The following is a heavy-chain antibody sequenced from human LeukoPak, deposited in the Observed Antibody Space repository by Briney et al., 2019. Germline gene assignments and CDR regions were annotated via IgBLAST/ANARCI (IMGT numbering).Heavy chain of an antibody. CDR3: ARGYDSNLDYYYYMDI. Sequence: GGSLRLSRVISGFTFSTYGMHWVRQAPGKGLEWVAVISPDGTSKNYADSVKGRFTMSRDNSKNTLYVQMNSLSAEDTAVYFCARGYDSNLDYYYYMDIWGKGTTVTVSS. J-gene: IGHJ6*03. V-gene: IGHV3-30*03. CDR2: ISPDGTSK. CDR1: GFTFSTYG. D-gene: IGHD3-16*01.